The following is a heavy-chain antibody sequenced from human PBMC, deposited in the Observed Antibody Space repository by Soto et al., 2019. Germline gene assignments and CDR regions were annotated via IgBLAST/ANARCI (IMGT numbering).Heavy chain of an antibody. J-gene: IGHJ4*02. D-gene: IGHD3-3*01. CDR1: GFTVSSKY. Sequence: SGGSVRLCCVAGGFTVSSKYRSCVSQARGKGLEWVSVIYRGGAREYAAPVKGRFTISRDDSKNTLYLQMNSLKTEDTAVYYCTTDGDSRFLEYLFCPFDYWGQGTLVPVSS. CDR3: TTDGDSRFLEYLFCPFDY. V-gene: IGHV3-15*01. CDR2: IYRGGAR.